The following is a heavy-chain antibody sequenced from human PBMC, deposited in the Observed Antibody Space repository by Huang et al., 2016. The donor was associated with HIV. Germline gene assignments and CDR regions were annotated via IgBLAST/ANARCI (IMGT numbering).Heavy chain of an antibody. CDR2: IYYSGSP. J-gene: IGHJ4*02. Sequence: QLQLQESGPGLVKPSDTLSLTCTISGGSIKSRNYYWGWVRQAPGKGLEWIGDIYYSGSPYYNPSLRSRVSLSVDTSKNQATLKVNAVIAADTAVYYCARRQGSGYYFYFDYWGRGIPVTVSA. V-gene: IGHV4-39*01. D-gene: IGHD3-22*01. CDR1: GGSIKSRNYY. CDR3: ARRQGSGYYFYFDY.